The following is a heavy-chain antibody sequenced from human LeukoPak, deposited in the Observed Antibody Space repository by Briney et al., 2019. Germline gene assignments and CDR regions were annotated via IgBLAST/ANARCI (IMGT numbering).Heavy chain of an antibody. D-gene: IGHD5-24*01. CDR1: GGSFSGYY. V-gene: IGHV4-34*01. J-gene: IGHJ3*02. CDR3: ARVRRDGYNGGAFDI. CDR2: INHSGST. Sequence: PSETLSLTCAVYGGSFSGYYWSWIRQPPGKGLEWIGEINHSGSTNYNPSLKSRVTISVDTSKNQFSLKLSSVTAADTAVYYCARVRRDGYNGGAFDIWGQGTMVTVSS.